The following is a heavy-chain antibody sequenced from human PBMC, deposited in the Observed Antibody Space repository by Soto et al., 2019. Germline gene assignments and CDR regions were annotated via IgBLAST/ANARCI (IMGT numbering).Heavy chain of an antibody. CDR3: ARVLAPGGVVAVPAAIGFDP. D-gene: IGHD2-2*02. Sequence: ASVKVSCKASGGTFSSYAISWVRQAPGQGLEWMGGIIPIFGTANYAQKFQGRVTITADESTSTAYMELSSLRSEDTAVYSCARVLAPGGVVAVPAAIGFDPWGQGTLVTVSS. CDR2: IIPIFGTA. V-gene: IGHV1-69*13. CDR1: GGTFSSYA. J-gene: IGHJ5*02.